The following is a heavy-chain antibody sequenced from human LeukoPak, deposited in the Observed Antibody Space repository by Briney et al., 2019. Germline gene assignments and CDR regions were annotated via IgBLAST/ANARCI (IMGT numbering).Heavy chain of an antibody. V-gene: IGHV3-30*04. CDR2: ISYDGSDK. J-gene: IGHJ6*03. D-gene: IGHD1-26*01. CDR3: ARDTRGSYNYYYYMDV. Sequence: GGSLRLSCAASGFIFSSYAMHWVRQAPGKGLEWVAVISYDGSDKYCAESVKGRFTFSRDNFNNTLYLQMNSLRAEDTAVYYCARDTRGSYNYYYYMDVWGKGTTVTVSS. CDR1: GFIFSSYA.